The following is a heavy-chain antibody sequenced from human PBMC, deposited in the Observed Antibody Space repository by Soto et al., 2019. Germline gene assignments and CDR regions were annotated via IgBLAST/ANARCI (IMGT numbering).Heavy chain of an antibody. CDR1: GGTFSSYA. D-gene: IGHD5-12*01. CDR2: IIPIFGTA. J-gene: IGHJ5*02. CDR3: ARGPRDIVATMGWFDP. Sequence: KASGGTFSSYAISWVRQAPGQGLEWMGGIIPIFGTANYAQKFQGRVTITADKSTGTAYMELSSLRSEDTAVYYCARGPRDIVATMGWFDPWGQGTLVTVSS. V-gene: IGHV1-69*06.